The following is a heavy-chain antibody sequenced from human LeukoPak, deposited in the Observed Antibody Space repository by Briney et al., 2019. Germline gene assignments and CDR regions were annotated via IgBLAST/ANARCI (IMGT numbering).Heavy chain of an antibody. Sequence: GGSLRLSCAASGFTFSSYAMSWVRQAPGKGLEWVSSISSSSSYIYYADSVKGRFTISRDNAKNSLYLQMNSLRAEDTAVYYCPRDATPSATVPYYFDYWGQGTLVTVSS. CDR2: ISSSSSYI. J-gene: IGHJ4*02. D-gene: IGHD4-17*01. V-gene: IGHV3-21*01. CDR1: GFTFSSYA. CDR3: PRDATPSATVPYYFDY.